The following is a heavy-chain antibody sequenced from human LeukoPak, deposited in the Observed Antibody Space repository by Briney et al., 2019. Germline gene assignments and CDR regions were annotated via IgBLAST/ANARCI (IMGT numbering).Heavy chain of an antibody. V-gene: IGHV1-69*06. J-gene: IGHJ6*03. Sequence: SVKVSCKASGGTFSSYAISWVRQAPGQGLEWMGGIIPIFGTANYAQKFQGRVTITADKSTSTAYMELSSLRSEDTAVYYCARRAVAYKYSYYMDVWGKGTTVTISS. CDR1: GGTFSSYA. CDR3: ARRAVAYKYSYYMDV. CDR2: IIPIFGTA. D-gene: IGHD6-19*01.